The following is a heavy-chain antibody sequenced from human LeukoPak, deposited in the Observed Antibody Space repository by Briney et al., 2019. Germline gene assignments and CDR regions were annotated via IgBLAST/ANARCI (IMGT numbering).Heavy chain of an antibody. CDR2: IIPILGIA. J-gene: IGHJ4*02. CDR3: AAAAGEWELIFDY. D-gene: IGHD1-26*01. Sequence: SVKVSCKASGGTFSSYAISWVRQAPGQGGEWMGRIIPILGIANYAQKFQGRVTITADKSTSTAYMELSSLRSEDTAVYYCAAAAGEWELIFDYWGQGTLVTVSS. V-gene: IGHV1-69*04. CDR1: GGTFSSYA.